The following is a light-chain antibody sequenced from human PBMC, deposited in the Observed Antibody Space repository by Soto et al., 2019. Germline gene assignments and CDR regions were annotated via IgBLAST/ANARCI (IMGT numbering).Light chain of an antibody. CDR3: QQYNTYRWT. J-gene: IGKJ1*01. Sequence: DIQMTQSPSTLSASVGDRVTITCRASQSISSWLAWYQQKPGKAPKLLISDASNLESEVPSRFSGSGSGTEFTLTISSLQPDDFATYYCQQYNTYRWTFGQGTKVEIK. V-gene: IGKV1-5*01. CDR2: DAS. CDR1: QSISSW.